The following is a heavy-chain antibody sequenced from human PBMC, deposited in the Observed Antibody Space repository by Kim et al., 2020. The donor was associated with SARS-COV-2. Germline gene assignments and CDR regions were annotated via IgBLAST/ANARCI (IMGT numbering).Heavy chain of an antibody. CDR2: INHSGNT. D-gene: IGHD3-16*02. CDR1: GGSFSGYQ. V-gene: IGHV4-34*01. CDR3: ALSVAPRYFDY. Sequence: SETLSLTCAVYGGSFSGYQWSWIRQPPGKGLEWIGEINHSGNTNYNPSLKSRVSISRDTSKKQFSLRLTSVTAADTAVYYCALSVAPRYFDYWGQGTLVTVAS. J-gene: IGHJ4*02.